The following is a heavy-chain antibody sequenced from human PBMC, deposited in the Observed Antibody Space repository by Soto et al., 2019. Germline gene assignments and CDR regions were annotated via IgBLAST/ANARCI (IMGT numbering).Heavy chain of an antibody. CDR1: GGSFSGYY. Sequence: SETLSLTCAVYGGSFSGYYWSWIRQPPGKGLEWIGEINHSGITNYNPSLKSRVTISVDTSKNQFSLKLSSVTAADTAVYYCARGRIMITFGGVIDRTDFDYWGQGTLVTVSS. D-gene: IGHD3-16*02. J-gene: IGHJ4*02. CDR3: ARGRIMITFGGVIDRTDFDY. CDR2: INHSGIT. V-gene: IGHV4-34*01.